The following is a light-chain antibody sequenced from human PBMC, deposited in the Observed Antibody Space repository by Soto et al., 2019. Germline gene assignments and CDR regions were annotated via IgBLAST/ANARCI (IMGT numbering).Light chain of an antibody. CDR1: QSVGTS. V-gene: IGKV3-11*01. CDR2: DAS. CDR3: QQRGRWLT. Sequence: EIVFTQSPATLSLSPGQGAALSCRASQSVGTSLAWYQQKPGQAPRLLIYDASHRAAGIPARFSGSGSGTDFTLTISTLEPEDFAVYFCQQRGRWLTFGGGTKVDIK. J-gene: IGKJ4*01.